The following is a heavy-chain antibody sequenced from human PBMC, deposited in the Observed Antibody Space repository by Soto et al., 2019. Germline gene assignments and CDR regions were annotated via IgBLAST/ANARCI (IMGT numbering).Heavy chain of an antibody. CDR2: INPNSGGT. Sequence: QVQLVQSGAEVKKPGASVKVSCKASGYTFTGYYMHWVRQAPGQGLEWMGWINPNSGGTNYAQKFQGWVTMTRDTSIITAYMELSRLRSDDTAVYYCARDGDFWSGYSDYYYYGMDVWGQGTTVTVSS. J-gene: IGHJ6*02. V-gene: IGHV1-2*04. CDR3: ARDGDFWSGYSDYYYYGMDV. D-gene: IGHD3-3*01. CDR1: GYTFTGYY.